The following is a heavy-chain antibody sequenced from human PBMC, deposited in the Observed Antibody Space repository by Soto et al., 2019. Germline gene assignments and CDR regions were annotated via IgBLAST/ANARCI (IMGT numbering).Heavy chain of an antibody. V-gene: IGHV4-38-2*01. CDR1: GYSISSGYY. CDR3: ARVLLWFGELLNYYGMDV. J-gene: IGHJ6*02. CDR2: IYHSGST. D-gene: IGHD3-10*01. Sequence: LSLTCAVSGYSISSGYYCGWIRQPPGKGLEWIGSIYHSGSTYYNPSLKSRVTISVDTSKNQFSLKLSSVTAADTAVYYCARVLLWFGELLNYYGMDVWGQGTTVTVSS.